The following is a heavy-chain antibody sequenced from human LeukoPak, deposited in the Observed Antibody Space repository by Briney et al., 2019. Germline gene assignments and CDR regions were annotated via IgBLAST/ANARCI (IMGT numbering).Heavy chain of an antibody. J-gene: IGHJ4*02. CDR3: ASCLNEIVGVPVPLFYF. CDR2: ISGSGGST. Sequence: GSLRLSCAASGFTFSSYAMHWVRQAPGKGLEWVSAISGSGGSTYYADSVKGRFTISRDNSKNTLYLQMNSLRAEDTAVYYCASCLNEIVGVPVPLFYFWGQGTLVTVS. V-gene: IGHV3-23*01. D-gene: IGHD2-2*01. CDR1: GFTFSSYA.